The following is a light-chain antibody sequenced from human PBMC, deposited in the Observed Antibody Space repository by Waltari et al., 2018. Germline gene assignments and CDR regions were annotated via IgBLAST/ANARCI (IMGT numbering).Light chain of an antibody. CDR2: LGS. V-gene: IGKV2-28*01. CDR1: QSLLNSNGYNY. J-gene: IGKJ1*01. CDR3: VQTLETPPWT. Sequence: IVVTQSPLSLSVTPGEPASISCRSSQSLLNSNGYNYVDWYLQKPGQSPQHLIYLGSYRASGGPDRFRGSGSGTDFTLKISRVEAGDVGVYYCVQTLETPPWTFGQGTKVEIK.